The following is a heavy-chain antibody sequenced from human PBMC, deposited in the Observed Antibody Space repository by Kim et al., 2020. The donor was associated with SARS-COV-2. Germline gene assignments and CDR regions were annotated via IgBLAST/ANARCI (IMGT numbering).Heavy chain of an antibody. CDR3: AKAGIWWNDEDYFDY. D-gene: IGHD1-1*01. Sequence: GGSLRLSCAASGFTFSSYGMHWVRQAPGKGLEWVAVISYDGSNKYYADSVKGRFTISRDNSKNTLYLQMNSLRAEDTAVYYCAKAGIWWNDEDYFDYWG. CDR1: GFTFSSYG. V-gene: IGHV3-30*18. CDR2: ISYDGSNK. J-gene: IGHJ4*01.